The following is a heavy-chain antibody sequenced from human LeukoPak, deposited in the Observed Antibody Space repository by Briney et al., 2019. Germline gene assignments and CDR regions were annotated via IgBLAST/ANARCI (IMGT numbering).Heavy chain of an antibody. J-gene: IGHJ6*02. CDR3: ARGIRDGYKHNYYYYGMDV. D-gene: IGHD5-24*01. Sequence: SETLSLTCAVYGGSFSGYYWSWIRQPPGKGLEWIGEINHSGSTNYNPSLKSRVTISVDTSKNQFSLKLSSVTAADTAVYYCARGIRDGYKHNYYYYGMDVWGQGTTVTVSS. V-gene: IGHV4-34*01. CDR2: INHSGST. CDR1: GGSFSGYY.